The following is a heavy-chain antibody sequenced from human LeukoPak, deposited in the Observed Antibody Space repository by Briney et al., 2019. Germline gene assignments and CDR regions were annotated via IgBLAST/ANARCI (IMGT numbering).Heavy chain of an antibody. CDR2: IKSKSDGETT. V-gene: IGHV3-15*01. CDR3: TTGTYDSSGPRDY. D-gene: IGHD3-22*01. CDR1: GIKFRKGR. Sequence: GALKISRSISGIKFRKGRDNWGRQSSGEGAEWGCRIKSKSDGETTNHAAPVKGRFIISRDDSRNMLYLQMNSLRIEDTGLYYCTTGTYDSSGPRDYWGQGTLVTVSS. J-gene: IGHJ4*02.